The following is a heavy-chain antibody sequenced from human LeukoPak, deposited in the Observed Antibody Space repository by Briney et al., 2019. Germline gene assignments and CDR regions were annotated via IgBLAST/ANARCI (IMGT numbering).Heavy chain of an antibody. J-gene: IGHJ4*02. Sequence: VASVKVSCKASGYTFTNYAITWVRQAPGQGLECMGWISGYNGNTKYAQKFQGRVTMTTETSTSTAYMELRSLRSDDTAVYYCARDSGYYYDSSAQSAGDYWGQGTLVTVSS. CDR3: ARDSGYYYDSSAQSAGDY. D-gene: IGHD3-22*01. CDR1: GYTFTNYA. V-gene: IGHV1-18*01. CDR2: ISGYNGNT.